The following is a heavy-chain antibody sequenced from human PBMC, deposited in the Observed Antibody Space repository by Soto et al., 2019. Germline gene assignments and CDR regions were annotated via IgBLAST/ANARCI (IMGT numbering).Heavy chain of an antibody. D-gene: IGHD3-3*01. CDR2: ISAYNGNT. CDR1: GYTFSSDG. V-gene: IGHV1-18*01. CDR3: AGGGSLAVSVFQH. Sequence: DSVKASFKGSGYTFSSDGMRLVRPVTGQGLEWMGWISAYNGNTNYAQKLQGRVTMTTDTSPSTAYMELRSLRSDDTAVYYCAGGGSLAVSVFQHLGKGTLVIGFS. J-gene: IGHJ1*01.